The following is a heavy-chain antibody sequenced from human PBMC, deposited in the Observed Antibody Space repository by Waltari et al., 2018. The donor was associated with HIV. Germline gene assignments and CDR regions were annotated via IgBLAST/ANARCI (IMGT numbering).Heavy chain of an antibody. CDR2: VYLGGST. CDR1: GFRVSDNY. V-gene: IGHV3-53*01. Sequence: VQLVESGGGLIQPGGSLSLSRAASGFRVSDNYMSWVRQAPGKRPDWVSVVYLGGSTDYADSVRGRFTTSRDESKNMLYLQMNSLRAEDTAVYYCARALTRGLWDSWGQGTLVSVSS. CDR3: ARALTRGLWDS. J-gene: IGHJ4*02. D-gene: IGHD2-2*01.